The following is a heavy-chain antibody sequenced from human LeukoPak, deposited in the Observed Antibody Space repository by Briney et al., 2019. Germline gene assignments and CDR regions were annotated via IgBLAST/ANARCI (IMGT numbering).Heavy chain of an antibody. CDR1: GGSISSYY. J-gene: IGHJ4*02. Sequence: SETLSLTXTVSGGSISSYYWSWIWQPPGKGLEWIGYIYYSGSTNYNPSLKSRVTISVDTSKNQFSLKLSSVTAADTVVYYCARWNWNFDYWGQGTLVTVSS. D-gene: IGHD1-1*01. CDR3: ARWNWNFDY. V-gene: IGHV4-59*01. CDR2: IYYSGST.